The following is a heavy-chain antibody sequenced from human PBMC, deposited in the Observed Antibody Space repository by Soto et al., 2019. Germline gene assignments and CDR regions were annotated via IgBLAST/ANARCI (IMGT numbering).Heavy chain of an antibody. V-gene: IGHV4-31*03. CDR2: IYYSGST. CDR1: GGSISSGGYY. J-gene: IGHJ5*02. CDR3: ARDVLLPNYPEPYNWFDP. D-gene: IGHD1-7*01. Sequence: SETLSLTCTVSGGSISSGGYYWSWIRQHPGKGLEWIGYIYYSGSTYYNPSLKSRVTISVDTSKNQFSLKLSSVTAADTAVYYCARDVLLPNYPEPYNWFDPWGQGTLGTVSS.